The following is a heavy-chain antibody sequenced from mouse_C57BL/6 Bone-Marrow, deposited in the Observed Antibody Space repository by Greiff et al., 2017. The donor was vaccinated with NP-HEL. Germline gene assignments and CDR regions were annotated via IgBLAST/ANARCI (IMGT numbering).Heavy chain of an antibody. Sequence: EVQLQQSGTVLARPGASVKMSCKTSGYTFTSYWMHWVKQRPGQGLEWIGAIYPGNSDTSYNQKFKGKAKLTAVTSASTAYMELSSLTNEDSAVYYCTRDEGYDYDEDYFDYWGQGTTLTVSS. CDR3: TRDEGYDYDEDYFDY. CDR2: IYPGNSDT. D-gene: IGHD2-4*01. V-gene: IGHV1-5*01. CDR1: GYTFTSYW. J-gene: IGHJ2*01.